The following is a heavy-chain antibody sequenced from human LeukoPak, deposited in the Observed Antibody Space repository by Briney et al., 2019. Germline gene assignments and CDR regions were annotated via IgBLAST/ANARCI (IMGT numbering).Heavy chain of an antibody. CDR3: ASDSLDQQLFNQGWFDP. CDR1: GDSISSGDYY. CDR2: ISNRGGS. J-gene: IGHJ5*02. D-gene: IGHD6-13*01. V-gene: IGHV4-31*03. Sequence: SETLSLTCTVSGDSISSGDYYWSWIRQHPGKGLEWIAYISNRGGSYYNPSLKSRVTLSVDTSKNLLSLKLTSVTAADTAVYYCASDSLDQQLFNQGWFDPWGQGTLVTVSS.